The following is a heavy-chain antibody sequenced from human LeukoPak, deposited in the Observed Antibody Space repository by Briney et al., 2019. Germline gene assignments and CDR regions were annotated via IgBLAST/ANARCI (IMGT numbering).Heavy chain of an antibody. CDR3: AARVWKTGGYDPLVFDY. J-gene: IGHJ4*02. CDR1: GYTFTSYD. Sequence: SVKVSCKASGYTFTSYDINWVRQATGQGLEWMGWMNPNSGDTGYAQKFQGRVTMTRNTSISTAYMELSSLRSEDTAVYYCAARVWKTGGYDPLVFDYWGRGTLVTVSS. D-gene: IGHD5-12*01. V-gene: IGHV1-8*01. CDR2: MNPNSGDT.